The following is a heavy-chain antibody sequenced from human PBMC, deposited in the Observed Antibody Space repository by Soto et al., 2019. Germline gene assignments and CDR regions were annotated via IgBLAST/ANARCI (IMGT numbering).Heavy chain of an antibody. CDR1: GGSIISSSYY. CDR3: ARRGYYYDSSGYPSVWY. CDR2: IYYSGST. D-gene: IGHD3-22*01. Sequence: SETLSLTCTVSGGSIISSSYYLVWILQPPGKGLEWIGSIYYSGSTYYNPSLKSRVTISVDTSKNQFSLKLSSVTAADTAVYYCARRGYYYDSSGYPSVWYWGQGTLVTVS. J-gene: IGHJ4*02. V-gene: IGHV4-39*01.